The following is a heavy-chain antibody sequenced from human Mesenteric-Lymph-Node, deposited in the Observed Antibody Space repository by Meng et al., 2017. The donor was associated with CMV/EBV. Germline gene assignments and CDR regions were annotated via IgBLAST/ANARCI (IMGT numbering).Heavy chain of an antibody. CDR1: GLTFSSYA. V-gene: IGHV3-30*04. J-gene: IGHJ4*02. D-gene: IGHD2-8*01. CDR2: ISYDGSNK. CDR3: ARGIGYCTNGVCPTIPFDY. Sequence: GESLKISCAASGLTFSSYAMHWVRQAPGKGLEWVAVISYDGSNKYYADSVKGRFTISRDNSKNTLYLQMNSLRAEDTAVYYCARGIGYCTNGVCPTIPFDYWGQGTLVTVSS.